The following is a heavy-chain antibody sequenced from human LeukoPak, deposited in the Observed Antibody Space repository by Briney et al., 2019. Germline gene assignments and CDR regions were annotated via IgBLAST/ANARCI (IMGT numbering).Heavy chain of an antibody. D-gene: IGHD2-15*01. CDR2: IKQDGSEK. Sequence: GGSLRLSCAASGFTFSSYWMSWVRQAPGKGLEWVANIKQDGSEKYYVDSAKGRFTISRDNAKNSLYLQMNSLRAEDTAVYYCASLDGNAWWHYWGQGTLVTVSS. CDR1: GFTFSSYW. J-gene: IGHJ4*02. V-gene: IGHV3-7*01. CDR3: ASLDGNAWWHY.